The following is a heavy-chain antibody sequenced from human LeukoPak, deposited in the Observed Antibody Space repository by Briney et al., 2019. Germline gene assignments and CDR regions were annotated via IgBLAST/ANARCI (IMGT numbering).Heavy chain of an antibody. J-gene: IGHJ4*01. CDR3: ARVADTAMNYFDY. CDR1: GASISSGDYY. Sequence: SETLSLTCTVSGASISSGDYYWSWIRQPPGKGLEWIGDVYYSGSTYYNTSLKSRLTISVDTSKNQFSLKLSSVTAADTAVYYCARVADTAMNYFDYWGHGTLVTVSS. D-gene: IGHD5-18*01. CDR2: VYYSGST. V-gene: IGHV4-30-4*08.